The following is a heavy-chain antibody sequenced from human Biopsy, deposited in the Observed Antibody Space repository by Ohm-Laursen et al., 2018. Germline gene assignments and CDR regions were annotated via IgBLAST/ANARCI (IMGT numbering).Heavy chain of an antibody. J-gene: IGHJ5*02. Sequence: TLSFTCTVSRDSISNYYWTWIRQSPGKGLEWIGYIYYTGSTNYNPSVKSRVTISVDTSKNQFSLKLNSVTASDTALYYCARHPTGFWFDPWGQGTPVIVSS. CDR2: IYYTGST. CDR1: RDSISNYY. V-gene: IGHV4-59*08. CDR3: ARHPTGFWFDP.